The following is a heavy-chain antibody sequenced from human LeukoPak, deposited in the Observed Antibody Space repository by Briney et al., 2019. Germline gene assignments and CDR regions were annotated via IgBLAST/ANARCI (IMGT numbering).Heavy chain of an antibody. V-gene: IGHV1-2*02. CDR2: INPNSGGT. CDR3: ARGFRSSTSVGISSDFDY. Sequence: ASVKVSCKASGYTFTGYYVHWVRQAPGQGLEWMGWINPNSGGTNYAQKFQGRVTMTRDTSISTAYMELSSLRSEDTAVYYCARGFRSSTSVGISSDFDYWGQGTLVTVSS. D-gene: IGHD2-2*01. J-gene: IGHJ4*02. CDR1: GYTFTGYY.